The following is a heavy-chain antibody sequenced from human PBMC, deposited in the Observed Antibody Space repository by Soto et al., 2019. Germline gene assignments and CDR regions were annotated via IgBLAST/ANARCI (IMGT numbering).Heavy chain of an antibody. CDR1: GYTFTSYA. D-gene: IGHD3-16*02. CDR2: INAGNGNT. Sequence: QVQLVQSGAEVKKPGASVKVSCKASGYTFTSYAMHWVRQAPGQRLEWMGWINAGNGNTKYSQKFQGRVTITRDTAASTAYMELSSLRSEDTAVYYCARSGVDTLGGVIVLVPFDYWGQGTLVTVSS. CDR3: ARSGVDTLGGVIVLVPFDY. V-gene: IGHV1-3*01. J-gene: IGHJ4*02.